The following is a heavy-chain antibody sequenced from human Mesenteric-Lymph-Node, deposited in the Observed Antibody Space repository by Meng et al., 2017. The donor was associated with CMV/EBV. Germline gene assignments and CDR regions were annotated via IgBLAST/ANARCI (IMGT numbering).Heavy chain of an antibody. CDR2: INQDGTAK. Sequence: GESLKISCAASGFSLSSYWMTWVRQAPGEGLEWLANINQDGTAKFYANSVKGRFTISRDNAKNSLFLQMNSLRAEDTAVYYCAKDSYGKGDYWGQGTLVTVSS. D-gene: IGHD4-17*01. V-gene: IGHV3-7*01. CDR1: GFSLSSYW. CDR3: AKDSYGKGDY. J-gene: IGHJ4*02.